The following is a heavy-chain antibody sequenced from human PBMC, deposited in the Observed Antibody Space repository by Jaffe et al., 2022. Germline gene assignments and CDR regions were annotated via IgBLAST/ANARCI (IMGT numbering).Heavy chain of an antibody. CDR3: ARELPEHRYSGSYYVDY. J-gene: IGHJ4*02. D-gene: IGHD1-26*01. Sequence: QVQLQESGPGLVKPSQTLSLTCTVSGGSISSGSYYWSWIRQPAGKGLEWIGRIYTSGSTNYNPSLKSRVTISVDTSKNQFSLKLSSVTAADTAVYYCARELPEHRYSGSYYVDYWGQGTLVTVSS. CDR2: IYTSGST. V-gene: IGHV4-61*02. CDR1: GGSISSGSYY.